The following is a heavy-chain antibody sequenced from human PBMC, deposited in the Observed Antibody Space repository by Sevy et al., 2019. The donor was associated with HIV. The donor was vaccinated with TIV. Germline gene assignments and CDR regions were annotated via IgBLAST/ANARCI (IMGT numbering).Heavy chain of an antibody. Sequence: SETLSLTCTVSGGSIRRYYWSWIRQPPGKGLEWIGYIYNSGNTNYNPSLKSRVTISVDTSKNQFSLRLSSVTAADTAVYYCARVFDSERAFDLWGQGTMVTVSS. D-gene: IGHD1-26*01. CDR3: ARVFDSERAFDL. CDR1: GGSIRRYY. V-gene: IGHV4-59*13. CDR2: IYNSGNT. J-gene: IGHJ3*01.